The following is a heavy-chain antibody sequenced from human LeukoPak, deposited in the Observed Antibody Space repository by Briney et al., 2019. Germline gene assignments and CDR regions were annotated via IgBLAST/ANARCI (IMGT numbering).Heavy chain of an antibody. V-gene: IGHV4-39*01. CDR2: IYYSGST. CDR3: ARGNEDYGDYDGDRYNWFDP. J-gene: IGHJ5*02. D-gene: IGHD4-17*01. Sequence: SETLSLTCTVSGGSTSSSSYYWGWIRQPPGKGLEWIGSIYYSGSTYYNPSLKSRVTISVDTSKNQFSLKLSSVTAADTAVYYCARGNEDYGDYDGDRYNWFDPWGQGTLVTVSS. CDR1: GGSTSSSSYY.